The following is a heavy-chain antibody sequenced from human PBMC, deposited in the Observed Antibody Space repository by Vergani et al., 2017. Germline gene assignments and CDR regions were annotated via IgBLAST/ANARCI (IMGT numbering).Heavy chain of an antibody. CDR3: ARAICIETCYMSNWLDS. D-gene: IGHD3-9*01. CDR2: IKSDGSIT. V-gene: IGHV3-74*03. Sequence: DVHLAESGGGFFQPGGSLRLSCSASGFSFNSYWMHWVRQVPGKGLLWVSRIKSDGSITAYADSVKGRFTISRDNAQNTLYLQMNSLRVEDTGVYYCARAICIETCYMSNWLDSWGQGTLVTVSS. CDR1: GFSFNSYW. J-gene: IGHJ5*01.